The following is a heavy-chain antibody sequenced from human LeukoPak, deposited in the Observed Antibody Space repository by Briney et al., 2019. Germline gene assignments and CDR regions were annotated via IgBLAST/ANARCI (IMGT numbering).Heavy chain of an antibody. V-gene: IGHV3-30*18. D-gene: IGHD3-22*01. CDR1: GFTFSSYG. J-gene: IGHJ4*02. CDR2: ISYDGSNK. Sequence: GRSLRLSCAASGFTFSSYGMHWVRQAPGKGLEWVAVISYDGSNKYYADSVKGRFTISRDNSKNTLYLQMNSLRAEDTAVYYCAKDGGYYDSSGYCLCHFFDYWGQGTLVTVSS. CDR3: AKDGGYYDSSGYCLCHFFDY.